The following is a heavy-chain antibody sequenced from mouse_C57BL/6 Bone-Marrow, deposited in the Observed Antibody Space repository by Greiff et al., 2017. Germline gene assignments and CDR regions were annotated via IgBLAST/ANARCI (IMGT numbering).Heavy chain of an antibody. Sequence: EVKLVESGGGLVQPGGSLKLSCAASGFTFSDYGMAWVRQAPRKGPEWVAFISNLAYSIYYADTVTGRFTISRENAKNTLYLEISSLRSEDTAMYYCARLFMITTRRTFAYWGQGTLVTVSA. CDR2: ISNLAYSI. CDR3: ARLFMITTRRTFAY. D-gene: IGHD2-4*01. V-gene: IGHV5-15*01. CDR1: GFTFSDYG. J-gene: IGHJ3*01.